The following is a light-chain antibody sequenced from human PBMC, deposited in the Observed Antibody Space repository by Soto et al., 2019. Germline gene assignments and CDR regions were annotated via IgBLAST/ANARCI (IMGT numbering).Light chain of an antibody. CDR1: QSISGW. J-gene: IGKJ1*01. CDR3: QQYQTYS. CDR2: K. V-gene: IGKV1-5*03. Sequence: DIQMTQSPSTLSASVGDRVIITCRASQSISGWMAWYPQKPGKAPNLLIYKTLKSGVPSRFSGSGSGTEFTLILSSLQPDDFATYYCQQYQTYSFGQGTTVEIK.